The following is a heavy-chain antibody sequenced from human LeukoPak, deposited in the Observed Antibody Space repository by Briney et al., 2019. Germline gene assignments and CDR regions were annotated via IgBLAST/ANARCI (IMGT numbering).Heavy chain of an antibody. D-gene: IGHD5-18*01. J-gene: IGHJ5*02. CDR1: GYTLTELS. CDR3: ATVGLGYSYGYDWFDP. Sequence: ASVKVSCKVSGYTLTELSMHWVRQAPGKGLEWMGGFDPEDGETIYAQKFQGRVTMTEDTSTDTAYMELSSLRSEDTAVYYCATVGLGYSYGYDWFDPWGQGTLVTVSS. V-gene: IGHV1-24*01. CDR2: FDPEDGET.